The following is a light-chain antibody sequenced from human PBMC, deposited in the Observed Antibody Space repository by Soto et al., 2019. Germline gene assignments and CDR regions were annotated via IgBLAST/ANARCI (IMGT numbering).Light chain of an antibody. CDR1: SSNIGNNY. V-gene: IGLV1-51*01. J-gene: IGLJ1*01. CDR2: DNN. Sequence: QSVLTQPPSVSAAPGQKVTISCSGSSSNIGNNYVSWYQQLPGTAPKLLIYDNNKRPSGIPDRFSGSKSGTSATLGITGLQPGEEADYYCGPWDSSLSAYVFGTGTKLTVL. CDR3: GPWDSSLSAYV.